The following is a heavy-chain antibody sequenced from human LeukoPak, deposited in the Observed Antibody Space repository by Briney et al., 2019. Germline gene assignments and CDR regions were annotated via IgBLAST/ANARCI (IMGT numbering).Heavy chain of an antibody. CDR3: ARDLYRIVVVPHYFDY. CDR2: IRYDGSNK. V-gene: IGHV3-30*02. J-gene: IGHJ4*02. D-gene: IGHD3-22*01. Sequence: GGSLRLSCAASGFTFSSYGMHWVRQAPGKGLEWVAFIRYDGSNKYYADSVKGRFTISRDNSKNSLYLQMNSLRAEDTAVYYCARDLYRIVVVPHYFDYWGQGTLVTVSS. CDR1: GFTFSSYG.